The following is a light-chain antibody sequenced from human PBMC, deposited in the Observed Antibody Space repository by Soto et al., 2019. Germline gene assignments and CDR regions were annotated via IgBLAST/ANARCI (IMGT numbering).Light chain of an antibody. CDR1: QSINYY. CDR3: QQRDSIPYT. J-gene: IGKJ2*01. V-gene: IGKV1-39*01. CDR2: GAT. Sequence: DIQMTQSPSSLSASVGDRVTITCRASQSINYYVNWFQQTPGKAPKHLIFGATSLQNGVPSRCSGSGSGTDFTLTISSLQPEDFSTYWCQQRDSIPYTLGQGTKLEIK.